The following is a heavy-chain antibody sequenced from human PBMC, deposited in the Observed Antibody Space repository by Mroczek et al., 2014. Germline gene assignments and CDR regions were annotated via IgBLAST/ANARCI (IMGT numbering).Heavy chain of an antibody. Sequence: QVQLVQSGGGVVQPGRSLRLSCAASGFTFSSYAMHWVRQAPGKGLEWVAVISYDGSNKYYADSVKGRFTISRDNSKNTLYLQMNSLRAEDTAVYYCARGLLSPIAAATDYYGMDVWGQGTHGHPSP. V-gene: IGHV3-30-3*01. D-gene: IGHD6-13*01. CDR3: ARGLLSPIAAATDYYGMDV. CDR1: GFTFSSYA. CDR2: ISYDGSNK. J-gene: IGHJ6*02.